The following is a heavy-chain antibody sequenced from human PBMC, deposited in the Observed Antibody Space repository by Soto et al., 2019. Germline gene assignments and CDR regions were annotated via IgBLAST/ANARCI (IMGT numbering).Heavy chain of an antibody. CDR2: VRTKNNNYAT. J-gene: IGHJ4*02. CDR3: TSYDNSGYFYLNY. V-gene: IGHV3-73*02. CDR1: GFTFSASA. Sequence: EVQLVESAGGLVQPGSSLRLSCAASGFTFSASAIHWVRQASGKGLEWVGRVRTKNNNYATTYAASVTGRFTISRDDSRNTAFLQMSSLKTEDTAIYYCTSYDNSGYFYLNYWGQGTLVTVSS. D-gene: IGHD3-22*01.